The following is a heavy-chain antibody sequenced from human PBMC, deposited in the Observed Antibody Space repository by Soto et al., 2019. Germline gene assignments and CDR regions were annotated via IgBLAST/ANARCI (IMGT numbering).Heavy chain of an antibody. CDR2: ISSSSNRI. CDR3: ASTVDCSATSCIR. V-gene: IGHV3-48*01. CDR1: GFTFSGYT. D-gene: IGHD2-2*01. J-gene: IGHJ4*02. Sequence: PGGSLRLSGAASGFTFSGYTMSGVRQAPGKRLPWVSYISSSSNRIHYAESVHGRFNLSRDNAKHSMHLHMNSLRAEDTDVYYCASTVDCSATSCIRWGQGTLVTVSS.